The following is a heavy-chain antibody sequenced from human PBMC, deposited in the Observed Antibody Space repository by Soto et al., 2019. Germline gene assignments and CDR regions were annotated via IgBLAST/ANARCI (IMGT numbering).Heavy chain of an antibody. CDR1: GYTFTSYY. V-gene: IGHV1-46*01. Sequence: QVQLVQSGAEVKKPGASVKVSCKTSGYTFTSYYMHWVRQAPGQGLEWMGIINPSGGSTSYAQKFQGRVTMTRDTSTSTVYMELSSLRSEDTAVYYCARGPTGVVITYDYYYYGMDVWGQGTTVTVSS. J-gene: IGHJ6*02. CDR3: ARGPTGVVITYDYYYYGMDV. CDR2: INPSGGST. D-gene: IGHD3-3*01.